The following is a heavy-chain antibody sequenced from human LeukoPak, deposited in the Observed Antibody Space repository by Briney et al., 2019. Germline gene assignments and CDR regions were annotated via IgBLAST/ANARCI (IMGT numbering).Heavy chain of an antibody. V-gene: IGHV3-21*01. CDR1: GFTFSSYN. D-gene: IGHD3-10*01. Sequence: GGSLRLSCAASGFTFSSYNMKWVRQAPGKGLEWVSFISTTSNYIYYADSVKGRFTISRDNAKNSLYLQMNSLRAEDTAVYYCARDRAAVFDYYGSGSYNYWGQGTLVTVSS. CDR2: ISTTSNYI. J-gene: IGHJ4*02. CDR3: ARDRAAVFDYYGSGSYNY.